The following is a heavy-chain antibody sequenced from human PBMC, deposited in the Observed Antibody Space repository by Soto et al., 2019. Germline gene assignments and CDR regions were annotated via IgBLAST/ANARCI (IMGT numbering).Heavy chain of an antibody. Sequence: EVQLLESGGGLVQPGGSLRLSCAASGFTFSSYAMSWVRQAPGKGLEWVSAISGSGGSTYYADSVKGRFTISRDNAKYTLYLQMNSLRAEDTAVYYCYGDPPGAVDYWGQGTLVTVSS. CDR2: ISGSGGST. J-gene: IGHJ4*02. D-gene: IGHD4-17*01. V-gene: IGHV3-23*01. CDR1: GFTFSSYA. CDR3: YGDPPGAVDY.